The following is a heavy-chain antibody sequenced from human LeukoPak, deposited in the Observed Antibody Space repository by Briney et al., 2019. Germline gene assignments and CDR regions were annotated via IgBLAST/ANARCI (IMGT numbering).Heavy chain of an antibody. CDR1: GFTFSSYA. CDR3: ARESIFGVVIYGY. Sequence: GGSLRLSCAASGFTFSSYAMHWVRQAPGRGLEWVAVISYDGSNKYYADSVKGRFTISRDNAKNSLYLQMNSLRAEDTAVYYCARESIFGVVIYGYWGQGTLVTVSS. V-gene: IGHV3-30-3*01. J-gene: IGHJ4*02. D-gene: IGHD3-3*01. CDR2: ISYDGSNK.